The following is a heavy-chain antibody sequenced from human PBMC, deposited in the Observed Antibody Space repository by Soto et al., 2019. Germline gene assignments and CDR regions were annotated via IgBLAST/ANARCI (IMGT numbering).Heavy chain of an antibody. CDR2: ISAYNGNT. CDR1: GYTFTSYG. Sequence: GASVKVSCKASGYTFTSYGISWVRQAPGQGLEWMGWISAYNGNTNYAQKPQGRVTMTTDTSTSTAYMELRSLRSDDTAVYYCASPSPQLQPYYYGMDVWGQGTTVTVSS. V-gene: IGHV1-18*01. J-gene: IGHJ6*02. D-gene: IGHD4-4*01. CDR3: ASPSPQLQPYYYGMDV.